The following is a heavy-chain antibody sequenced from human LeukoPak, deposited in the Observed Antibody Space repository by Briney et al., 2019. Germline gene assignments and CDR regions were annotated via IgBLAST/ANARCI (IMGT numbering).Heavy chain of an antibody. CDR1: GFTFSSYA. CDR2: INHSGST. J-gene: IGHJ4*02. CDR3: ARGGGTTKTSFDC. D-gene: IGHD4-17*01. Sequence: PGGSLRLSCAASGFTFSSYAMSWIRQPPGKGLEWIGEINHSGSTNYNPSLKSRVTISVDSSKNQFSLKLSSVTAADTAVYYCARGGGTTKTSFDCWGQGTLVTVSS. V-gene: IGHV4-34*01.